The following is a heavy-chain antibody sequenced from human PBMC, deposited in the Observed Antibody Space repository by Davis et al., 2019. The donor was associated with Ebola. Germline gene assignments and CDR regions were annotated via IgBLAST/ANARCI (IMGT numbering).Heavy chain of an antibody. CDR3: LYGMDV. V-gene: IGHV3-7*01. J-gene: IGHJ6*02. CDR2: IKQDGSER. Sequence: PGGSLRLSCAASGFSFSTYWMSWVRQAPGKGLEWVASIKQDGSERYYVDSVKGRFTISRDNAKNPLYLQMNSLRAEDTAVYYCLYGMDVWGQGTTVTVSS. CDR1: GFSFSTYW.